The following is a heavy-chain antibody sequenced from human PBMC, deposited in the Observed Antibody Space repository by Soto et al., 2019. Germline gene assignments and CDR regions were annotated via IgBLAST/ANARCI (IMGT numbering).Heavy chain of an antibody. Sequence: GSLRLSCAASGFTFTSYAMSWVRQARGKGLEWVSGVNTPGGNTYYADSVKGRFTISRDNSKNIVYLQMNSLRAEDTAVYYCARGEAAAGTDWFDASGQGTPVTVSS. CDR2: VNTPGGNT. D-gene: IGHD6-13*01. CDR1: GFTFTSYA. V-gene: IGHV3-23*01. J-gene: IGHJ5*02. CDR3: ARGEAAAGTDWFDA.